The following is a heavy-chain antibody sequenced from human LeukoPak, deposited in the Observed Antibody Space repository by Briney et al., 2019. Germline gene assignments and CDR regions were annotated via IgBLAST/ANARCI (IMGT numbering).Heavy chain of an antibody. CDR3: ARAQGAYYYDSSGYYGHEFDY. CDR1: GGSITSGGYY. D-gene: IGHD3-22*01. CDR2: IYHNGNT. V-gene: IGHV4-30-2*01. J-gene: IGHJ4*02. Sequence: SQTLSLTCTVSGGSITSGGYYWSWIRQPPGKGLEWIGYIYHNGNTYYNPSLMSRLTISRDTSKNQFSLNPSSVTAADTAVYYCARAQGAYYYDSSGYYGHEFDYWGQGTLVTVSS.